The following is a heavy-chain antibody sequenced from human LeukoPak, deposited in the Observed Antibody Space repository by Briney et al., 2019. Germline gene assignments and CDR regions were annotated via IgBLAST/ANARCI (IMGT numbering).Heavy chain of an antibody. CDR2: IYPGDSDT. D-gene: IGHD3-3*01. J-gene: IGHJ5*01. Sequence: GESLKISCKGSGYSFTHYWIGRERQMPGKGLEWMGIIYPGDSDTKYSPSFQGQVTISADKSISTAYLQWSSLKASDTAMYYCARRITIFGDGNWFDFWGQGTLVTVSS. V-gene: IGHV5-51*01. CDR3: ARRITIFGDGNWFDF. CDR1: GYSFTHYW.